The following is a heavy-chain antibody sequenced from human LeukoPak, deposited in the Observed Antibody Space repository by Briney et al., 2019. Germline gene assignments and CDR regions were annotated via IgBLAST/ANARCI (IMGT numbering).Heavy chain of an antibody. J-gene: IGHJ4*02. CDR3: GKDRSYDSSGLFDY. CDR1: GFTFDDYA. CDR2: ISWNSGSI. Sequence: PGRSLRLSCAASGFTFDDYAMHWVRHAPGKGLEWVSGISWNSGSIGYADSVKGRFTISRDNAKNSLYLQMNSLRAEDTALYYCGKDRSYDSSGLFDYWGQGTLVTVSS. V-gene: IGHV3-9*01. D-gene: IGHD3-22*01.